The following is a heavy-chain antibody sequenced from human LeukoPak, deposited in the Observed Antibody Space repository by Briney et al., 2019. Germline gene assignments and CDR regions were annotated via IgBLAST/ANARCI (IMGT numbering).Heavy chain of an antibody. V-gene: IGHV3-23*01. Sequence: PGGSLRLSCAASGFTFSSYAMSWVRQAPGKGLEWVSAISGSGGSTYYADSVKGRFTISRDNSKNTLYLQMNSLRAEDTAVYYCANPQVYSSGWYGRMRAFDIWGQGTMVTVSS. D-gene: IGHD6-19*01. CDR1: GFTFSSYA. CDR3: ANPQVYSSGWYGRMRAFDI. J-gene: IGHJ3*02. CDR2: ISGSGGST.